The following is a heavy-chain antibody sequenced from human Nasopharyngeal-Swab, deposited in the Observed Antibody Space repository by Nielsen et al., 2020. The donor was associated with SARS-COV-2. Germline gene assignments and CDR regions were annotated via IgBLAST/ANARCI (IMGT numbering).Heavy chain of an antibody. CDR3: AKDKEALRGVGSYDY. V-gene: IGHV3-23*01. Sequence: GGSLRLSCAASGFTFSSYWMGWVRQTPGKGLEWVSHISGSGGGTYYTDSVKGRFTISRDNSKNTLHLHMSSLRAEDTAVYYCAKDKEALRGVGSYDYWGQGTLVTVSS. J-gene: IGHJ4*02. CDR2: ISGSGGGT. D-gene: IGHD3-10*01. CDR1: GFTFSSYW.